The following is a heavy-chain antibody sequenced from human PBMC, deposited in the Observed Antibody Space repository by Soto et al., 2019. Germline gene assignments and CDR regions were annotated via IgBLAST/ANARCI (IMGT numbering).Heavy chain of an antibody. J-gene: IGHJ6*02. CDR2: IIPIFGTA. Sequence: SVKVSCQASGGTFSSYAISWVRQAPVQGLEWMGGIIPIFGTANYAQKFQGRVTITADKSTSTAYMELSSLRSEDTAVYYCARAPYDFWSGYYNGYGMDVWGQGTTVTVSS. CDR3: ARAPYDFWSGYYNGYGMDV. D-gene: IGHD3-3*01. V-gene: IGHV1-69*06. CDR1: GGTFSSYA.